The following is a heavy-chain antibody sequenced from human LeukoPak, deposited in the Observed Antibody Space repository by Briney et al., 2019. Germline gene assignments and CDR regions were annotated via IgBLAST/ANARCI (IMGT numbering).Heavy chain of an antibody. CDR1: GFTFSSYG. Sequence: GGSLRLSCAASGFTFSSYGMHWVRQAPGKGLEWVAVIWYDGSNKYYADSVKGRFTISRDNSKNTLYLQMNSLRAADTAVYYCARAYSNYGTPWYMDVWGKGTTVTVSS. J-gene: IGHJ6*03. V-gene: IGHV3-33*01. CDR2: IWYDGSNK. CDR3: ARAYSNYGTPWYMDV. D-gene: IGHD4-11*01.